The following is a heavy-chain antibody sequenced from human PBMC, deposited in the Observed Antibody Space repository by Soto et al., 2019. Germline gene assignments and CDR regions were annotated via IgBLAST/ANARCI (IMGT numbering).Heavy chain of an antibody. J-gene: IGHJ5*02. CDR2: MNPNSGNT. V-gene: IGHV1-8*01. CDR1: GYTFTSYD. Sequence: ASVKVSCKDSGYTFTSYDINWVRQATGQGLEWMGWMNPNSGNTGYAQKFQGRVTMTRNTSISTAYMELSSLRFEDTALYYWARPRSGSYSWFDPWGQGTLVTVSS. D-gene: IGHD1-26*01. CDR3: ARPRSGSYSWFDP.